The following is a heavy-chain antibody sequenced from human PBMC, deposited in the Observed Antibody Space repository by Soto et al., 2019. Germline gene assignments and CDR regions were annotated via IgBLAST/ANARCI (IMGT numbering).Heavy chain of an antibody. CDR1: GFTVISNY. D-gene: IGHD2-2*01. CDR3: ARTSYYFYYYMDV. Sequence: GSLRLSCAASGFTVISNYMTWVRQAPGKGLEWVPVIYADGGTKYADSVKGRFTISRDNSKNTLSLQMNSLRAEDTAVYYCARTSYYFYYYMDVWGSGTTVTVSS. V-gene: IGHV3-66*01. J-gene: IGHJ6*03. CDR2: IYADGGT.